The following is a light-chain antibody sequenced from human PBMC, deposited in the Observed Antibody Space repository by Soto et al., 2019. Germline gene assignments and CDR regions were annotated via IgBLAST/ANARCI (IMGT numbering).Light chain of an antibody. CDR3: QQYNNWPIRT. CDR1: QSVSSN. Sequence: EIVMTQSPATLSVSPGERATLSCRASQSVSSNLAWYQQKPGQAPRLLIYGASTRATGIPARFSGSGSGTEFTLTISSLQSEDFAAYYCQQYNNWPIRTFGQGTKVDIK. J-gene: IGKJ1*01. V-gene: IGKV3-15*01. CDR2: GAS.